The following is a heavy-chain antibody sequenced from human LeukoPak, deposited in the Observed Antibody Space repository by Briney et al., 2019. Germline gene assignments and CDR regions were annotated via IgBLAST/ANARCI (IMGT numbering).Heavy chain of an antibody. CDR3: ARGDGSGSYSPFDY. Sequence: PGRSLRLSCAASGFTVSSNYMSWVRQAPGKGLEWVSVIYSGDSTYYADSVKGRFSISRDNSKNTLYLQMNSLRAEDTAVYYCARGDGSGSYSPFDYWGQGTLVTVSS. V-gene: IGHV3-66*01. D-gene: IGHD3-10*01. CDR2: IYSGDST. J-gene: IGHJ4*02. CDR1: GFTVSSNY.